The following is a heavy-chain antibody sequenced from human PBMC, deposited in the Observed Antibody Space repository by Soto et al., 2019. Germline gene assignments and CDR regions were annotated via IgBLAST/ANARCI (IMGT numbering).Heavy chain of an antibody. CDR2: IAYDGNEK. D-gene: IGHD1-26*01. J-gene: IGHJ6*02. Sequence: QVQLVEAGGCVVQPGTSLRLSCAASGFTFKTHAMHWVRQAPGKGLEWMAVIAYDGNEKFYADSVKGRFTISRDNSKNALYLQINTLRNEDTAVYYCGKDVGDYVPYYYGVDVWGQGTTVTVSS. CDR1: GFTFKTHA. CDR3: GKDVGDYVPYYYGVDV. V-gene: IGHV3-30*18.